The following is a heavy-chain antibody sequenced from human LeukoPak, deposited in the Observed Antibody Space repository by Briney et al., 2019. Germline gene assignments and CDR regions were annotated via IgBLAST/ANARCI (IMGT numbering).Heavy chain of an antibody. J-gene: IGHJ4*02. CDR3: AKDTQSEQQPDY. V-gene: IGHV3-43*02. Sequence: GGSLRLSCAASGFTFDDYAMHWVRQAPGKGLEWVSLISGDGGSTYCADSVKGRFTISRDNSKNSLYLQMNSLRTEDTALYYCAKDTQSEQQPDYWGQGTLVTVSS. CDR2: ISGDGGST. CDR1: GFTFDDYA. D-gene: IGHD6-13*01.